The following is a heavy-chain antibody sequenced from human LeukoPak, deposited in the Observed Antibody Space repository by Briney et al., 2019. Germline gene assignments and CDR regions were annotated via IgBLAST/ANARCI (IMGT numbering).Heavy chain of an antibody. Sequence: GGSLRLSCAASGFTVSNNYMTWVRQAPGKGLEWVSLIYSAGSTYYADSVKGRFTISRDNAKNTLYLQMNSLRAEDTAVYYCARDLDYYDSSGLDAFDIWGQGTMVTVSS. D-gene: IGHD3-22*01. CDR2: IYSAGST. J-gene: IGHJ3*02. CDR3: ARDLDYYDSSGLDAFDI. V-gene: IGHV3-66*01. CDR1: GFTVSNNY.